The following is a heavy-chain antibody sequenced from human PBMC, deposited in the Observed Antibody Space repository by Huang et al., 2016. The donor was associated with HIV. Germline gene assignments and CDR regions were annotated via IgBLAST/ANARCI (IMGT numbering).Heavy chain of an antibody. J-gene: IGHJ4*02. D-gene: IGHD3-10*01. CDR3: ARLPGSITMIRGVITDPY. V-gene: IGHV4-39*02. Sequence: QLQLQESGPGLVKPSETLSLTCTVSGGSIRSDNYHWGWIRQPPGKGREWIGSIYYSGSTYYNPSLKRRVTITVDTSKNHFSLRMRSVTAADTAVYYCARLPGSITMIRGVITDPYWGQGTLVTVSS. CDR1: GGSIRSDNYH. CDR2: IYYSGST.